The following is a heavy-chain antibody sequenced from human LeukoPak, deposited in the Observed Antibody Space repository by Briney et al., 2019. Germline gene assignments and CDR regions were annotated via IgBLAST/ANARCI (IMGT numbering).Heavy chain of an antibody. Sequence: SETLSLTCTVSGGSISSYYWSWIRQPPGKGLEWIGYIYTTGSTNYNPSLKSRVTISVDTSKNQFSLKLSSVTAADTALYYCARGLFSAARARYYYYYMDAWGKGTTVTVSS. CDR2: IYTTGST. CDR3: ARGLFSAARARYYYYYMDA. J-gene: IGHJ6*03. D-gene: IGHD2/OR15-2a*01. V-gene: IGHV4-4*09. CDR1: GGSISSYY.